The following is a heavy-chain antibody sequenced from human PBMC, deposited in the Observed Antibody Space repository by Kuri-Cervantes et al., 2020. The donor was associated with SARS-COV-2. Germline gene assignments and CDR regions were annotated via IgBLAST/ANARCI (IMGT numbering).Heavy chain of an antibody. CDR1: GGSISSSSYY. Sequence: ESLKISCTVSGGSISSSSYYWGWIRQPPGKGLEWIGSIYYSGSTYYNPSLKSRVTISVDTSKNQFSLKLSSVTAADTAVYYCARHEWEPYYSDYWGQGTLVTVSS. CDR3: ARHEWEPYYSDY. CDR2: IYYSGST. D-gene: IGHD1-26*01. J-gene: IGHJ4*02. V-gene: IGHV4-39*01.